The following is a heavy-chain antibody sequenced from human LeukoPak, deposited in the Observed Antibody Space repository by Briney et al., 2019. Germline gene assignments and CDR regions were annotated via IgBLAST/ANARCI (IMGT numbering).Heavy chain of an antibody. D-gene: IGHD3-10*01. V-gene: IGHV4-59*01. J-gene: IGHJ4*02. Sequence: SETLSLTCTVSVASITAYYWSWIRHSPGKGLEWIGSIHFSGNTNYNPSLNSRVTISLDTPKNQFSLKLTSVTAADTALYYCARGQRNYFRAADDWGLGTLVTVSS. CDR1: VASITAYY. CDR2: IHFSGNT. CDR3: ARGQRNYFRAADD.